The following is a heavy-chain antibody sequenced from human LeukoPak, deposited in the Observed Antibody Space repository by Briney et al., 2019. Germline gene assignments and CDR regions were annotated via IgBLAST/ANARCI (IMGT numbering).Heavy chain of an antibody. J-gene: IGHJ4*02. CDR3: ATAGRRLFGVLIPLSFDY. CDR1: GYIFTTYY. CDR2: IIPSDGFT. D-gene: IGHD3-3*01. V-gene: IGHV1-46*01. Sequence: VASVKVSCKASGYIFTTYYIHWVRQAPGQGLEWMGMIIPSDGFTTYAQKFQGRLTMTRDMSTSTVYMELSSLRSEDTALYYCATAGRRLFGVLIPLSFDYWGQGTLVTVSS.